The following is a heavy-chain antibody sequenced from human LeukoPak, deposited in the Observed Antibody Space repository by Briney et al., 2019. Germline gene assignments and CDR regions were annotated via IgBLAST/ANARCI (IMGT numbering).Heavy chain of an antibody. D-gene: IGHD3-10*01. CDR1: GGSFSDYY. V-gene: IGHV4-34*01. Sequence: SETLSLTCAVYGGSFSDYYWSWIRQPPGKGLEWIGEINYSGSTNYDPSLKSRVTISVDTSTNQFSLKLSSVTAADTAVYYCARGPGTYWYFDLWGRGTLVTVSS. CDR2: INYSGST. J-gene: IGHJ2*01. CDR3: ARGPGTYWYFDL.